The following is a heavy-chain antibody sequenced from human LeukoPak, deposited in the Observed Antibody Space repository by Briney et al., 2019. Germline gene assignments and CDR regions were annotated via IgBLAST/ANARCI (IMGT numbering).Heavy chain of an antibody. CDR2: IYYSGST. V-gene: IGHV4-38-2*02. Sequence: PPETLSLTCTVSGYSISSGYYWGWIRQPPGKGLKWIGSIYYSGSTYYNPSLKSRVTISVDTSKNQFSLKLSPVTAADTAVYYCARDPGYCTNGLCDYWGQGTLVTVSS. D-gene: IGHD2-8*01. CDR3: ARDPGYCTNGLCDY. J-gene: IGHJ4*02. CDR1: GYSISSGYY.